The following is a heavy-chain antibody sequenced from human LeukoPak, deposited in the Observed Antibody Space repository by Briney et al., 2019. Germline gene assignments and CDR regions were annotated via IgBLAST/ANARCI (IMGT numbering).Heavy chain of an antibody. CDR3: ARDRKWELTFDY. CDR2: INSDGSST. D-gene: IGHD1-26*01. CDR1: GFTFSSYW. J-gene: IGHJ4*02. V-gene: IGHV3-74*01. Sequence: GGSLRLSCAASGFTFSSYWMHWVRQAPGKGVVRVSRINSDGSSTSYADSVKGRFTISRDNAKNTLYLQMNSLRAEDTAVYYCARDRKWELTFDYWGQGTLVTVSS.